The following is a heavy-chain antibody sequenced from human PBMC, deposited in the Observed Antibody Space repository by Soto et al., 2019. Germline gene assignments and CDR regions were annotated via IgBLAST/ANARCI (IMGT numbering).Heavy chain of an antibody. V-gene: IGHV3-30*18. CDR1: GFTFSSYG. CDR2: ISYDGSNK. CDR3: AKDYKWFGELAPYYFDY. D-gene: IGHD3-10*01. J-gene: IGHJ4*02. Sequence: GGSLRLSCAASGFTFSSYGMHWVRQAPGEGLEWVAVISYDGSNKYYADSVKGRFTISRDNSKNTLYLQMNSLRAEDTAVYYCAKDYKWFGELAPYYFDYWGQGTLVTVSS.